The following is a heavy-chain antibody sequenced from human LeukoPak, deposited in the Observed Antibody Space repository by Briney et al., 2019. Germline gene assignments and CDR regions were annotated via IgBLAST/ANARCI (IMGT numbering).Heavy chain of an antibody. D-gene: IGHD4-23*01. CDR3: ARDYGGSSPFDY. CDR2: ISSSGSDI. CDR1: GFTFSSYS. V-gene: IGHV3-21*05. J-gene: IGHJ4*02. Sequence: GGSLRLSCAASGFTFSSYSMIWVRQAPGKGLEWVSYISSSGSDIYYADSVKGRFTISRDNAKNSLYLHMNSLRAEDTAVYYCARDYGGSSPFDYWGQGTLVTVSS.